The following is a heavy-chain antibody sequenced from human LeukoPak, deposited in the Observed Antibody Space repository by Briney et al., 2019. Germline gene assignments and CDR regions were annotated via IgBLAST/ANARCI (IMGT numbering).Heavy chain of an antibody. CDR3: ARSVSAAAGTDVFY. Sequence: SETLSLTCTVSGGSISGSSYYWGWIRQPPGKGLEWIGRIYYSGSTYYNPSLKIRVTISVDTSKNRFSLRLSSVTAADTAVYYCARSVSAAAGTDVFYWGQGTLVTVSS. CDR1: GGSISGSSYY. V-gene: IGHV4-39*01. J-gene: IGHJ4*02. D-gene: IGHD6-13*01. CDR2: IYYSGST.